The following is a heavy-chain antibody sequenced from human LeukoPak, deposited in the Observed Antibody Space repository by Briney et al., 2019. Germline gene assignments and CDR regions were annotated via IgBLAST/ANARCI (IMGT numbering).Heavy chain of an antibody. V-gene: IGHV1-69*05. Sequence: RASVKVSCKASGYTFTSYYMHWVRQAPGQGLEWMGGIIPIFGTANYAQRFQGRVTITTDESTSTAYMELSSLRSEDTAVYYCARGIQLWRDNWFDPWGQGTLVTVSS. D-gene: IGHD5-18*01. CDR3: ARGIQLWRDNWFDP. CDR1: GYTFTSYY. CDR2: IIPIFGTA. J-gene: IGHJ5*02.